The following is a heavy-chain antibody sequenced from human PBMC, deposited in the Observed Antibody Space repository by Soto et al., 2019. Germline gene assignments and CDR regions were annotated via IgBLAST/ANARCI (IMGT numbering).Heavy chain of an antibody. CDR1: GGSISSSSYY. CDR3: ASSIVVVTVFDY. D-gene: IGHD2-21*02. Sequence: QLQLQESGPGLVKPSETLSLTCTVSGGSISSSSYYWGWIRQPPGKGLEWIGSIYYSGSTYYNPSLKSRVTISVDTSKNQFSLKLSSVTAADTAVYYCASSIVVVTVFDYWGQGTLVTVSS. CDR2: IYYSGST. J-gene: IGHJ4*02. V-gene: IGHV4-39*01.